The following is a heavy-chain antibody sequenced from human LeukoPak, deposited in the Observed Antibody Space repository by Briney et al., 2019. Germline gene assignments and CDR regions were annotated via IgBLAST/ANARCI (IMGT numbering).Heavy chain of an antibody. CDR3: ARSDIDGMDV. D-gene: IGHD5-12*01. CDR1: GFTFSSYS. J-gene: IGHJ6*02. V-gene: IGHV3-48*04. CDR2: ISSSSSTI. Sequence: GGSLRLSCAASGFTFSSYSMNWVRQAPGKGLEWVSYISSSSSTIYYADSVKGRFTISRDNAKNSLYLQMNSLRAEDTAVYYCARSDIDGMDVWGQGTTVTVSS.